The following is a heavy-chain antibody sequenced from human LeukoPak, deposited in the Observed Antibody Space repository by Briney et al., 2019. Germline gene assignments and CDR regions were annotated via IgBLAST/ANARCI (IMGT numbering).Heavy chain of an antibody. V-gene: IGHV1-2*04. D-gene: IGHD1-1*01. CDR1: GYTFTGYY. CDR3: ARSVQLEPPFDI. J-gene: IGHJ3*02. CDR2: VNPNSGGT. Sequence: ASVKVSCKASGYTFTGYYMHWVRQAPGQGLEWMGWVNPNSGGTNYAQKFQGWVTMTRDTSISTAYMELSRLRSDDTAVYYCARSVQLEPPFDIWGQGTMVTVSS.